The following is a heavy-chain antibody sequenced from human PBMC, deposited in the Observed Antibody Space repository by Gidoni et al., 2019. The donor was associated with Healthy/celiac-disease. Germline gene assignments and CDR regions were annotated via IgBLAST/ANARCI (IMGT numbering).Heavy chain of an antibody. Sequence: GLEWIGEINHSGSTNYNPSLKSRVTISVDTSKNQFSLKLSSVTAADTAVYYCASSWAPHDDSSGYYAEYFQHWGQGTLVTVSS. D-gene: IGHD3-22*01. J-gene: IGHJ1*01. CDR2: INHSGST. V-gene: IGHV4-34*01. CDR3: ASSWAPHDDSSGYYAEYFQH.